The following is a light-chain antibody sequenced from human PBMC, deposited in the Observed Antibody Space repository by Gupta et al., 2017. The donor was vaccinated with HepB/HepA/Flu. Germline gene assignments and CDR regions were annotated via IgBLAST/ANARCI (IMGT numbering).Light chain of an antibody. Sequence: QSALTQPRSVSGSPGQSVTISCTGTSSDVGGYNYVSWYQQHSVKAPKLMIYDVSKRPSGVPDRFSGSKSGNPASLTISGLQAEDEADYYCCSYAGSYPVVFGGGTKLTVL. J-gene: IGLJ2*01. CDR1: SSDVGGYNY. V-gene: IGLV2-11*01. CDR3: CSYAGSYPVV. CDR2: DVS.